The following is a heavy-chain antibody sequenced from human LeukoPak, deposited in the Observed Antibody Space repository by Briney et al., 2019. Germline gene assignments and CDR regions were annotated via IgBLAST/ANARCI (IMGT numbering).Heavy chain of an antibody. CDR3: AADVRIEGATANFDY. V-gene: IGHV1-58*02. D-gene: IGHD1-26*01. CDR1: GFTFTSSA. J-gene: IGHJ4*02. CDR2: IVVGSGNT. Sequence: GASVKVSCKASGFTFTSSAMQWVRQARGQRLEWIGWIVVGSGNTNYAQKFQERVTITRDMSTSTACMELSSLRSEDTAVYYCAADVRIEGATANFDYWGQGTLVTVSS.